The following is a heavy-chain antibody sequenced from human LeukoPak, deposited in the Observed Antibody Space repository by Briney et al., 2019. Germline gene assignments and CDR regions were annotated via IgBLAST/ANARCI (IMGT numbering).Heavy chain of an antibody. Sequence: SETLSLTCAVYGGSFSGYYWSWIRQPPGKGLEWIGEINHSGSTDYNPSLKSRVTISVDTSKNQFSLKLSSVTAADTAVYYCARGLKLPDDYWGQGTLVTVSS. CDR2: INHSGST. J-gene: IGHJ4*02. CDR1: GGSFSGYY. V-gene: IGHV4-34*01. D-gene: IGHD2-15*01. CDR3: ARGLKLPDDY.